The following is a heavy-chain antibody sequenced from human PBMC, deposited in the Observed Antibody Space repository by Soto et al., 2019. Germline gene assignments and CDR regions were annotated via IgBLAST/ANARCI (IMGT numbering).Heavy chain of an antibody. V-gene: IGHV1-3*01. CDR1: GYTFTSYA. D-gene: IGHD2-15*01. CDR3: ASGYCSGCSCYGGVDY. Sequence: QVQLVQSGAEVKKPGASVKVSCKASGYTFTSYAMHWVRQAPGQRLEWMGWINAGNGNTKYSQKFQGRVTITRDTSASTAYIELSSLRSEDTAVYYCASGYCSGCSCYGGVDYWGQGTLVTVSS. CDR2: INAGNGNT. J-gene: IGHJ4*02.